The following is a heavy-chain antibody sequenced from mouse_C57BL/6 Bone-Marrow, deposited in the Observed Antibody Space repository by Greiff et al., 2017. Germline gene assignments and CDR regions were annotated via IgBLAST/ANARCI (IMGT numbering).Heavy chain of an antibody. CDR1: GYTFTSYG. V-gene: IGHV1-81*01. Sequence: QVQLQQSGAELARPGASVKLSCKASGYTFTSYGISWVKQRTRQGLEWIGNIYPRSGNTYYNDKFKDKATLTADKSSSTAYMELRSLTSEDSAGYCCGRGDYWGQGTTLTVSS. CDR2: IYPRSGNT. J-gene: IGHJ2*01. CDR3: GRGDY.